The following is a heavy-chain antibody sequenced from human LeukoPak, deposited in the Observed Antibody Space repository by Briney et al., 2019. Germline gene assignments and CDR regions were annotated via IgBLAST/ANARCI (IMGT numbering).Heavy chain of an antibody. CDR2: IYSGGST. CDR1: GFTFNIYT. Sequence: PGGSLRLSCAASGFTFNIYTMSWVRQAPGKGLEWVSVIYSGGSTYYADSVKGRFTISRDNSKNTLYLQMNSLRAEDTAVYYCASRIAAAGTGAFDIWGQGTMVTVSS. D-gene: IGHD6-13*01. V-gene: IGHV3-66*01. CDR3: ASRIAAAGTGAFDI. J-gene: IGHJ3*02.